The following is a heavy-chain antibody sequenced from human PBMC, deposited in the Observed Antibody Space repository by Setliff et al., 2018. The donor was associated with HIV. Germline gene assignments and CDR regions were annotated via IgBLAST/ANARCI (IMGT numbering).Heavy chain of an antibody. CDR2: IDDDGRT. CDR3: ARASGCTNGVCYAYGYYSLDV. D-gene: IGHD2-8*01. CDR1: GFTFRDYW. V-gene: IGHV3-74*01. J-gene: IGHJ6*02. Sequence: GGSLRLSCAGSGFTFRDYWMHWVRQAPGKGLVWVSQIDDDGRTTYADSVKGRFTISRDNAKNTLYPQMNSLRSEDTAVYYCARASGCTNGVCYAYGYYSLDVWGQGTTVTVSS.